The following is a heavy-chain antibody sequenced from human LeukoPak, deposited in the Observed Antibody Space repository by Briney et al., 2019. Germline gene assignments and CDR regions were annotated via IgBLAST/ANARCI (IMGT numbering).Heavy chain of an antibody. CDR3: AREGYDYPYYYYGMDV. V-gene: IGHV1-2*02. CDR1: GYTFTGYY. Sequence: ASVKVSCKASGYTFTGYYMHWVRQAPGQGLEWMGWINPNSGGTNYAQKFQGRVTITRDTSASTAYMELSSLRSEDTAVYYCAREGYDYPYYYYGMDVWGQGTTVTVSS. D-gene: IGHD5-12*01. J-gene: IGHJ6*02. CDR2: INPNSGGT.